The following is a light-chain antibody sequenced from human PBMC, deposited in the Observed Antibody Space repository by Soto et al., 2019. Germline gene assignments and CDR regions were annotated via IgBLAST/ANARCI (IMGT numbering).Light chain of an antibody. CDR2: EVS. J-gene: IGLJ1*01. V-gene: IGLV2-14*01. Sequence: QSALTQPVSVSGSPGQSITISCTGTSSDVGGYNYVSWYQQHPGKAPKLMIYEVSNRPSGVSNRFSGSKSGNTASLTISGLQAEDEADYYCSSYTSSSTNVFGTGTK. CDR1: SSDVGGYNY. CDR3: SSYTSSSTNV.